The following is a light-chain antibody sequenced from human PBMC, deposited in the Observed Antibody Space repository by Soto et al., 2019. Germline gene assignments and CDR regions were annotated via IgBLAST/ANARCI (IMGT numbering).Light chain of an antibody. CDR3: QQYDTSPLT. V-gene: IGKV3-20*01. CDR2: GAF. Sequence: EVVLTQSPGTLSLSPGERATLSCRASQYISSNYLAWYQQKPGRAPRLLIFGAFNRAPGVPDRFSGSASGTDFALTISGPEPEDFAVYYCQQYDTSPLTFGGGTKV. J-gene: IGKJ4*01. CDR1: QYISSNY.